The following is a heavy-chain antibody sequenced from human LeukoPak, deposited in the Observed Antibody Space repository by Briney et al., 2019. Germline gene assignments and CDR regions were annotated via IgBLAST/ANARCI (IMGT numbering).Heavy chain of an antibody. D-gene: IGHD4-17*01. CDR1: GFTFSNYG. J-gene: IGHJ4*02. Sequence: PGGSLRLSCAASGFTFSNYGMHWVGQAPGKGLEGVAMLWYDGSNKYYADSVKGRFTISRDNSRNTLYLQMTSLRPEDTAVYYCAKRGDYGDYPYYFDYWGQGTLVTVSS. V-gene: IGHV3-30*02. CDR3: AKRGDYGDYPYYFDY. CDR2: LWYDGSNK.